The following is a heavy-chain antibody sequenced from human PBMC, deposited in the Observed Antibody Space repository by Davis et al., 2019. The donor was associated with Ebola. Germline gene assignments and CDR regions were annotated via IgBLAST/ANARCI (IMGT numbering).Heavy chain of an antibody. CDR2: IYPGDSDT. V-gene: IGHV5-51*01. D-gene: IGHD1-14*01. J-gene: IGHJ6*02. CDR1: GYSFTSYR. CDR3: ARLNVAAAPGGAPEDYYYGMDV. Sequence: GESLKTPRNGPGYSFTSYRIGRVRQMPGKGLEWMGLIYPGDSDTIHSPSFQGQVTISADKSISTAYLQWSSLKASDTTMYYCARLNVAAAPGGAPEDYYYGMDVWGQGTTVTVSS.